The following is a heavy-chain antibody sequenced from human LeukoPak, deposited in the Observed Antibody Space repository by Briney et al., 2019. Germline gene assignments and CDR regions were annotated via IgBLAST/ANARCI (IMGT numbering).Heavy chain of an antibody. CDR2: ISAYNGNT. V-gene: IGHV1-18*01. CDR3: ARDYEYQLLPGYYYYGMDV. Sequence: ASVKVSCKASGGTFSSYAISWVRQAPGQGLEWMGWISAYNGNTNYAQKLQGRVTMTTDTSTSTAYMELRSLRSDDTAVYYCARDYEYQLLPGYYYYGMDVWGQGTTVTVSS. D-gene: IGHD2-2*01. J-gene: IGHJ6*02. CDR1: GGTFSSYA.